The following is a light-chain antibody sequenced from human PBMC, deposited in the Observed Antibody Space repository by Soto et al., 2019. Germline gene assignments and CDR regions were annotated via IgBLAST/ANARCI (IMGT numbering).Light chain of an antibody. V-gene: IGKV3-11*01. CDR2: DAS. CDR1: QSVSSY. CDR3: KQRSNWPGT. J-gene: IGKJ2*02. Sequence: EIVLTQSPATLSLSPGERATLSCRASQSVSSYLAWYQQKPGQAPRLLIYDASNRATGIPARFSGSGSGTAFTLTISSLAPEDFAVYYCKQRSNWPGTFGQGTRLEIK.